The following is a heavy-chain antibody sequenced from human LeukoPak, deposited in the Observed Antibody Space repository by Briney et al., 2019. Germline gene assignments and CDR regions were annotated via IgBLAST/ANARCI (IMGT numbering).Heavy chain of an antibody. D-gene: IGHD3-10*01. CDR1: GGSISSGSYY. V-gene: IGHV4-61*02. J-gene: IGHJ4*02. CDR3: ARDVWFGAGRTFDY. CDR2: IYTSGST. Sequence: SETLSLTCTVSGGSISSGSYYWRWIRQPAGKGLEWIGRIYTSGSTNYNPSLKSRVTISVDTSKNQFSLKLSSVTAADTAVYYCARDVWFGAGRTFDYWGQGTLVTVSS.